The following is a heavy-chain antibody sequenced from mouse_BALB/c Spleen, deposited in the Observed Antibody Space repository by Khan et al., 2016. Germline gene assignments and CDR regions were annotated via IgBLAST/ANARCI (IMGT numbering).Heavy chain of an antibody. J-gene: IGHJ4*01. Sequence: EVQLQESGPGLVKPSQSLSLTCSVTGYSITSGYYWNWIRQFPGNKLEWMGYISYDGSNNYNPSLKNRISITRDTSKNQFFLKLNSVTTEDTATXYCVRDGYRYDGGYYYAMDYWGQGTSVTVSS. D-gene: IGHD2-14*01. CDR3: VRDGYRYDGGYYYAMDY. V-gene: IGHV3-6*02. CDR2: ISYDGSN. CDR1: GYSITSGYY.